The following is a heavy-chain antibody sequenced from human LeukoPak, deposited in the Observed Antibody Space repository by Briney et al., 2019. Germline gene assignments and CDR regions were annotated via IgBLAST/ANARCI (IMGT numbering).Heavy chain of an antibody. CDR1: GYSFTSYW. Sequence: GESLKISCKGSGYSFTSYWIGWARQMPGKGLEWMGIIYPGDSDTRYSPSFQGQATISADKSISTAYLQWSSLKASDTAMYYCARAPRISGRDGYNLAYWGQGTLVTVSS. CDR2: IYPGDSDT. V-gene: IGHV5-51*01. D-gene: IGHD5-24*01. CDR3: ARAPRISGRDGYNLAY. J-gene: IGHJ4*02.